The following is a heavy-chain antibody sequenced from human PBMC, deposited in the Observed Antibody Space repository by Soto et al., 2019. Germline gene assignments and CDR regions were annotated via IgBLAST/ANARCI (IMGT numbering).Heavy chain of an antibody. CDR3: ARDLGDGYNHYYFGMDV. CDR1: GFTFSSYA. D-gene: IGHD5-12*01. CDR2: ISYDKSNK. J-gene: IGHJ6*02. Sequence: PGGSLRLSCAASGFTFSSYAMHWVRQAPGKGLEWVAVISYDKSNKYYADSVKGRFTISRDNSKNTLYLQMNSLRAEDTAVYYCARDLGDGYNHYYFGMDVWGQGTTVTVSS. V-gene: IGHV3-30-3*01.